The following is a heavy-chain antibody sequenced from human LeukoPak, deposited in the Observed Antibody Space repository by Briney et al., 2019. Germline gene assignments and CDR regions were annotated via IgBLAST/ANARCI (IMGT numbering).Heavy chain of an antibody. CDR1: GVSISSYY. Sequence: SETLSLTCTVSGVSISSYYWSWLRQPPGKGLEWIGYIYYSGSTNYNPSLKSRVTISVDTSKNQFSLKLSSVTAADTAVYYCAREREELLGVIDYWGQGTLVTVSS. D-gene: IGHD3-10*01. CDR3: AREREELLGVIDY. V-gene: IGHV4-59*01. J-gene: IGHJ4*02. CDR2: IYYSGST.